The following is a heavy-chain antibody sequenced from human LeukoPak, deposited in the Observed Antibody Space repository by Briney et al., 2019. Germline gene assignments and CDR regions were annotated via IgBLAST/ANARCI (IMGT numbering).Heavy chain of an antibody. CDR2: LYSDGNT. CDR3: ARGVEPLAANTLAY. V-gene: IGHV3-53*01. Sequence: GGSLRLSCAASGFTVITNDMTWVRQAPGKGLEWVSVLYSDGNTKYADSVQGRFTISRDNSKNTLYLEMNSMSPDDSAVYYCARGVEPLAANTLAYWGQGTLVTVSS. J-gene: IGHJ4*02. D-gene: IGHD1-14*01. CDR1: GFTVITND.